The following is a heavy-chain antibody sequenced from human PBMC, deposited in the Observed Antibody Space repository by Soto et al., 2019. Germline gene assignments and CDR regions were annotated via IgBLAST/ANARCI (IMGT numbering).Heavy chain of an antibody. J-gene: IGHJ4*02. D-gene: IGHD1-26*01. Sequence: QVQLVESGGGVVQPGRSLRLSCAASGFTFNMHGRHWVRQAPGKGLEWVAVISTDGSYKYHVDSVKGRFTISRDNSNNTLYLQMNSLKTEDTGIYYCAKDQRIVGSTRGYIDYWGQGTLVAVSS. CDR2: ISTDGSYK. V-gene: IGHV3-30*18. CDR1: GFTFNMHG. CDR3: AKDQRIVGSTRGYIDY.